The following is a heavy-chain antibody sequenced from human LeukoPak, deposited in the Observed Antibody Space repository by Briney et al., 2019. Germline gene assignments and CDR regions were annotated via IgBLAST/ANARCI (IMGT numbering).Heavy chain of an antibody. Sequence: PSETLSLTCTVSGGSISSYYWSWIRQPPGKGLEWIGNIYTSGSTNYNPSLKSRVTISVDTSKNQFSLKLSSVTAADTAVYYCARRDYYDSSGYSFAFDIWGQGTMVTVSS. D-gene: IGHD3-22*01. CDR1: GGSISSYY. V-gene: IGHV4-4*09. CDR3: ARRDYYDSSGYSFAFDI. CDR2: IYTSGST. J-gene: IGHJ3*02.